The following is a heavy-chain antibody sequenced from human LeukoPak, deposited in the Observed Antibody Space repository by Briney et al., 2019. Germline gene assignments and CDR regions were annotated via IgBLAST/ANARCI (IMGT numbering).Heavy chain of an antibody. J-gene: IGHJ4*02. V-gene: IGHV1-69*13. D-gene: IGHD6-6*01. CDR3: ARDPHRRYSSSSGFDY. CDR2: IIPIFGTA. CDR1: GGTFSSYA. Sequence: SVKVSCKASGGTFSSYAISWVRQAPGQGLEWMGGIIPIFGTANYAQKFQGRVTITADESTSTAYMELSSLRSEDTAVYYCARDPHRRYSSSSGFDYWGQGTLVTVSS.